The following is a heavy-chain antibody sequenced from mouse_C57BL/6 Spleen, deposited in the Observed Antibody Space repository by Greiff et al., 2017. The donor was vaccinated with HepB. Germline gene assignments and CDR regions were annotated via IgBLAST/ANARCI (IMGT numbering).Heavy chain of an antibody. J-gene: IGHJ3*01. V-gene: IGHV1-64*01. D-gene: IGHD2-4*01. Sequence: VQLKQPGAELVKPGASVKLSCKASGYTFTSYWMHWVKQRPGQGLEWIGMIHPNSGSTNYNEKFKSKATLTVDKSSSTAYMQLSSLTSEDSAVYYCALDYDVFAYWGQGTLVTVSA. CDR2: IHPNSGST. CDR1: GYTFTSYW. CDR3: ALDYDVFAY.